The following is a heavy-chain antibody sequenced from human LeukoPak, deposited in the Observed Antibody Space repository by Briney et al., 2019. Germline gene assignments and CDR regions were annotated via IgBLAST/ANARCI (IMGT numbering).Heavy chain of an antibody. Sequence: SETLSLTCTVSGGSISSSSYYWGWIRQPPGKGLEWIGSICYSGSTYYNPSLRSRVTISVDTSKNQFSLKLSSVTAADTAVYYCATHFIAAAEDWFDPWGQGTLVTVSS. J-gene: IGHJ5*02. D-gene: IGHD6-13*01. CDR3: ATHFIAAAEDWFDP. CDR1: GGSISSSSYY. V-gene: IGHV4-39*01. CDR2: ICYSGST.